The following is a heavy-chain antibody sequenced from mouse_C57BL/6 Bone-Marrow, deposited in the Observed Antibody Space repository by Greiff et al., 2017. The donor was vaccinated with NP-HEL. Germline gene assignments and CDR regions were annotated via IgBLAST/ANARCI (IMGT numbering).Heavy chain of an antibody. CDR3: ARFIGDYAMDY. CDR1: GYTFTSYW. D-gene: IGHD1-1*01. CDR2: IDPNSGGT. Sequence: QVQLKQPGAELVKPGASVKLSCKASGYTFTSYWMHWVKQRPGRGLEWIGRIDPNSGGTKYNEKFKSKATLTVDKPSSTAYMQLSSLTSEDSAVYYCARFIGDYAMDYWGQGTSVTVSS. V-gene: IGHV1-72*01. J-gene: IGHJ4*01.